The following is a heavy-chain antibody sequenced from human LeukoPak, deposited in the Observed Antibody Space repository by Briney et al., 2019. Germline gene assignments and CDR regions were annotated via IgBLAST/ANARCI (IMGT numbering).Heavy chain of an antibody. CDR1: GFTFSIYA. CDR2: ISSGGTNT. V-gene: IGHV3-23*01. D-gene: IGHD3-10*01. Sequence: PGGSLRLSCAASGFTFSIYAMNWVRQAPGKGRGWVSVISSGGTNTYYADSVKGRFTVSRDNSKNTICLQMNSLRAEDTAVYYCARGRGSGNYNWFDSWGQGTLVTVSS. J-gene: IGHJ5*01. CDR3: ARGRGSGNYNWFDS.